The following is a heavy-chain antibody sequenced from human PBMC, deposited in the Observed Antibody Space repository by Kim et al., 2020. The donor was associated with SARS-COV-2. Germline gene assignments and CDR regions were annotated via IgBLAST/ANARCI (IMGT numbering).Heavy chain of an antibody. V-gene: IGHV3-48*03. Sequence: GGSLRLSCAASGFTFSSYEMNWVRQAPGKGLEWVSYISSSGSTIYYADSVKGRFTISRDNAKNSLYLQMNSLRAEDTAVYYCAKEDYASGIDYWGQGTLVTVSS. CDR3: AKEDYASGIDY. CDR2: ISSSGSTI. J-gene: IGHJ4*02. CDR1: GFTFSSYE. D-gene: IGHD3-10*01.